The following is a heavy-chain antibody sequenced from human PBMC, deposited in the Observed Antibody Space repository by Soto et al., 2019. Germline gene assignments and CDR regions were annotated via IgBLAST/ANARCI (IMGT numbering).Heavy chain of an antibody. V-gene: IGHV1-2*04. CDR3: ARGWDYYDSSGYYNWFDP. J-gene: IGHJ5*02. CDR2: INPNSGGT. Sequence: ASVKVSCKASGYTFTGYYMHWVRQAPGQGLEWMGWINPNSGGTNYAQKFQGWVTMTRDTSISTAYMELSRLRSDDTAVYYCARGWDYYDSSGYYNWFDPWGQGIMVTVSS. D-gene: IGHD3-22*01. CDR1: GYTFTGYY.